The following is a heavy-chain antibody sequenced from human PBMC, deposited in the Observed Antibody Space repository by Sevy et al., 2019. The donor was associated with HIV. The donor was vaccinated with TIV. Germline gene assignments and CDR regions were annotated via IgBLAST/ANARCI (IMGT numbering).Heavy chain of an antibody. CDR1: GGSISSYY. CDR2: IYYSGST. Sequence: SETLSLTCTVSGGSISSYYWSWIRQPPGKGLEWIGYIYYSGSTNYNPSLKSRVTISVDTSKNQFSLKLSPVTAADTAVYYCARDSGPRRRGYNTWNWYFDLWGRGTLVTVSS. V-gene: IGHV4-59*01. J-gene: IGHJ2*01. CDR3: ARDSGPRRRGYNTWNWYFDL. D-gene: IGHD1-20*01.